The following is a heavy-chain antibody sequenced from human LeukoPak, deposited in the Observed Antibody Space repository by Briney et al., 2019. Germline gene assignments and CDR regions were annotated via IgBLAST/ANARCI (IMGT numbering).Heavy chain of an antibody. J-gene: IGHJ4*02. CDR2: ITSSSSSI. D-gene: IGHD5-24*01. CDR1: GFTFSDYS. CDR3: ARWRNGYNLFDY. V-gene: IGHV3-48*01. Sequence: GGSLRLSCAASGFTFSDYSMNWVRQAPGKGLEWVSYITSSSSSIYYADSVKGRFTISRDNAKNSLYLQMNSLRAEDTAVYYCARWRNGYNLFDYWGQGALVTVSS.